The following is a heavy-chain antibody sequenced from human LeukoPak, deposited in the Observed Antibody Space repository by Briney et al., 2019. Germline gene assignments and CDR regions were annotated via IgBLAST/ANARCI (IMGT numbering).Heavy chain of an antibody. Sequence: SKTLSLTCTVSGGSISSYYWSWIRQPPGKGLEWIGYIYYSGSTNYNPSLKSRVTISVDTSKNQFSLKLSSVTAADTAVYYCASVRYYDFWSGYWVFDYWGQGTLVTVSS. D-gene: IGHD3-3*01. CDR2: IYYSGST. J-gene: IGHJ4*02. CDR1: GGSISSYY. V-gene: IGHV4-59*01. CDR3: ASVRYYDFWSGYWVFDY.